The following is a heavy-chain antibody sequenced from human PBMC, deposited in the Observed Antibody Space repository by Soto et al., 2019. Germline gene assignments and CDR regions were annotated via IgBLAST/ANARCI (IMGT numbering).Heavy chain of an antibody. Sequence: SETLSLTCAVSGYSISSGYYWGWIRQPPGKGLEWIGSIYHSGSTYYNPPLKSRVTISVDTSKNQFSLKLSSVTAADTAVYYCARVYYDSGAYYYDYFDYWGQGTLVTVSS. V-gene: IGHV4-38-2*01. CDR1: GYSISSGYY. CDR2: IYHSGST. CDR3: ARVYYDSGAYYYDYFDY. J-gene: IGHJ4*02. D-gene: IGHD3-22*01.